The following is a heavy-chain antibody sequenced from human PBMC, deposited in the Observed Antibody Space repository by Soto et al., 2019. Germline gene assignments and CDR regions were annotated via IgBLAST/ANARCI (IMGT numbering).Heavy chain of an antibody. V-gene: IGHV1-58*01. CDR3: AADVYSSSTRAQDYYYGMDV. D-gene: IGHD6-6*01. Sequence: VASVKVSCKASGFTFTSSAVQWVRQARGQRLEWIGWIVVGSGNTNYAQKFQERVTITRDMSTSTAYMELSSLRSEDTAVYYCAADVYSSSTRAQDYYYGMDVWGQGTTVTVSS. CDR2: IVVGSGNT. J-gene: IGHJ6*02. CDR1: GFTFTSSA.